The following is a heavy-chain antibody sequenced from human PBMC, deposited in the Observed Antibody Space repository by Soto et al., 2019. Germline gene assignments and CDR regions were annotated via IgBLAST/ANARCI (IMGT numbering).Heavy chain of an antibody. J-gene: IGHJ3*02. CDR2: ISSSGSTI. D-gene: IGHD3-10*01. V-gene: IGHV3-11*01. Sequence: GGSLRLSCAASGFTFSDYYMSWIRQAPGKGLEWVSYISSSGSTIYYADSVKGRFTISRDNAKNSLYLKMNSLRAEDTAVYYCARDYKDYGNHAFDIWGQGTMVTVSS. CDR3: ARDYKDYGNHAFDI. CDR1: GFTFSDYY.